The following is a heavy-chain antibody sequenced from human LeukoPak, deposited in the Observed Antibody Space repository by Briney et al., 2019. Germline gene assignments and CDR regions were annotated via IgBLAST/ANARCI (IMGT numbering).Heavy chain of an antibody. CDR2: ISGSGGNT. V-gene: IGHV3-23*01. Sequence: GGSLRLSCAASGFTFSSYAMSWVRQAPGKGLEWVSGISGSGGNTHYADSVKGRFTVSRDNSKNTLYLQINTLRVEDSAVYYCAKANYDYVWGTYRRDFDYWGQGTLVTVSS. J-gene: IGHJ4*02. CDR1: GFTFSSYA. D-gene: IGHD3-16*02. CDR3: AKANYDYVWGTYRRDFDY.